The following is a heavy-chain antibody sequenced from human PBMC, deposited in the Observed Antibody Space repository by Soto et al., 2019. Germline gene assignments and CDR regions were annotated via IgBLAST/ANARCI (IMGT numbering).Heavy chain of an antibody. Sequence: SETLSLTCAVYGGSFSGYYWSWIRQPPGKGLEWIGEINHSGSTNYNPSLKSRVTISVDTSKNQFSLKLSPVTAAATAVYYCARVSGIYYYGMDVWGQGTTVTVSS. CDR3: ARVSGIYYYGMDV. D-gene: IGHD3-10*01. V-gene: IGHV4-34*01. J-gene: IGHJ6*02. CDR2: INHSGST. CDR1: GGSFSGYY.